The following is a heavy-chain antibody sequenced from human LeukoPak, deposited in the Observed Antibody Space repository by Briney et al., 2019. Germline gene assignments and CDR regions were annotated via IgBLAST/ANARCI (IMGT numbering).Heavy chain of an antibody. Sequence: SETLSLTCTVSGYSISSGYYWGWIRQPPGKGLEWIGSIYHSGSTYYNPSLKSRVTVSVDTPKNHFSLKPSSVTPADTAVYYCARGRSDLPYSSGWKLVDYWGQGTLVTVSS. D-gene: IGHD6-19*01. V-gene: IGHV4-38-2*02. CDR2: IYHSGST. CDR3: ARGRSDLPYSSGWKLVDY. CDR1: GYSISSGYY. J-gene: IGHJ4*02.